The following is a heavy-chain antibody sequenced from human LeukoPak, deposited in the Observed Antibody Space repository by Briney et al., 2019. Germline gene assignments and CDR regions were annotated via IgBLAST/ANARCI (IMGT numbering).Heavy chain of an antibody. CDR3: AREGLGGEDTDLAFDI. J-gene: IGHJ3*02. CDR2: MNPNSSGT. CDR1: GYTFTGYY. D-gene: IGHD5-18*01. V-gene: IGHV1-2*02. Sequence: ASVKVSCKASGYTFTGYYMHWVRQAPGHGLEWMGWMNPNSSGTNYTQKFQGRVTITRDTSIRTAYMELSRLRSDDTSVYYCAREGLGGEDTDLAFDIWGQGTMVTVSS.